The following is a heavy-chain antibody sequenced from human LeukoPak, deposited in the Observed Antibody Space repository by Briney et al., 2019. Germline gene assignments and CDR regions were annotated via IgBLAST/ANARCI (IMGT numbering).Heavy chain of an antibody. D-gene: IGHD3-9*01. CDR2: ITGSGGIT. V-gene: IGHV3-23*01. CDR1: GFTFSNYA. J-gene: IGHJ4*02. Sequence: GASLRLSCVASGFTFSNYAMTWVRQAPGKGLEWVSAITGSGGITYYADSVKGRFTISRDNSKNTLYLQMNSLRAEDTAVYYCAKWGDYDVLTGYYDPDYWGQGTLVTVSS. CDR3: AKWGDYDVLTGYYDPDY.